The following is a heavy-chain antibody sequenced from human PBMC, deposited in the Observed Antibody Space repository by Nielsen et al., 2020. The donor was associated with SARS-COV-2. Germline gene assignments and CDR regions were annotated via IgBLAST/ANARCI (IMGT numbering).Heavy chain of an antibody. J-gene: IGHJ4*02. CDR2: INHSGST. V-gene: IGHV4-34*01. D-gene: IGHD3-10*01. Sequence: RQAPGKGLEWIGEINHSGSTNYNPSLKSRVTISVDTSKNQFSLKLSSVTAADTAVYYCARAIVVVRGVIITQYHYYFDYWGQGTLVTVSS. CDR3: ARAIVVVRGVIITQYHYYFDY.